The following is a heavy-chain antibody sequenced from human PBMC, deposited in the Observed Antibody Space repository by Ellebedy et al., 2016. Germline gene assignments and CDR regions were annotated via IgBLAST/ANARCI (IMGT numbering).Heavy chain of an antibody. J-gene: IGHJ2*01. V-gene: IGHV3-53*01. D-gene: IGHD1-26*01. Sequence: GGSLRLSCAASGLIVSGNFMSWVRQAPGKRLEWVSAIHGSGSTYYADSVKGRFTISRDNSKNTLFLQMNSLRGEDTATYYCAKYTGSSLYWYFDLWGRGTLVTVSS. CDR2: IHGSGST. CDR3: AKYTGSSLYWYFDL. CDR1: GLIVSGNF.